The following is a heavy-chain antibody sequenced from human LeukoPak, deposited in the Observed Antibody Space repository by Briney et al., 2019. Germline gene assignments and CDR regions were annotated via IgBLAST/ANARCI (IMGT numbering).Heavy chain of an antibody. J-gene: IGHJ4*02. Sequence: SVKVSCKASGGTFSSYAISWVRQAPGQGLEWMGGIIPIFGTANYAQKFQGRVTITADESTSTAYMELSSLRSEDTAVYYCARGGLSSSWHDYWGQGTLVTVSS. CDR3: ARGGLSSSWHDY. D-gene: IGHD6-13*01. CDR1: GGTFSSYA. CDR2: IIPIFGTA. V-gene: IGHV1-69*01.